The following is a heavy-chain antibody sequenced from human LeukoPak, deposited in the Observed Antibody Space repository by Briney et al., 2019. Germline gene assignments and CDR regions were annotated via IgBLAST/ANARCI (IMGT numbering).Heavy chain of an antibody. CDR2: IIPIFGTA. J-gene: IGHJ3*02. Sequence: SVKVSCKASGGTFSSYAISWVRQAPGQGLEWMGGIIPIFGTANYAQKFQGRVTITADESTSTAYMELSSLRSEDTAVYYCARLATSDLIQLWEGYAFDIWGQGTMVTVSS. D-gene: IGHD5-18*01. CDR3: ARLATSDLIQLWEGYAFDI. CDR1: GGTFSSYA. V-gene: IGHV1-69*13.